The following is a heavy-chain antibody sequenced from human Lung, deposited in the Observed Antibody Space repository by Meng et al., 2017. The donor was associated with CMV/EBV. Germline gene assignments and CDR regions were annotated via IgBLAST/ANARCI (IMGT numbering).Heavy chain of an antibody. J-gene: IGHJ6*02. CDR1: GFTFSSKY. Sequence: GGSLRLXCAVSGFTFSSKYMTWVRQTPGKGLEGVSIIYSGGSVAYADSVKGRYNISSDNSRNTLYLQKNSLKAEDTPVYYCAAEAPPGNTDKDYFCYGMDVWGQGTTVTVSS. CDR2: IYSGGSV. CDR3: AAEAPPGNTDKDYFCYGMDV. V-gene: IGHV3-53*01. D-gene: IGHD4-23*01.